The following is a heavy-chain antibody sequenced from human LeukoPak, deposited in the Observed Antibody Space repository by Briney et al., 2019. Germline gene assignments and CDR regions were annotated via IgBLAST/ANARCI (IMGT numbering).Heavy chain of an antibody. CDR2: ISSSSSTI. CDR3: ASDPGPYSSSWY. Sequence: GSLRLSCAASGFTFSSYSMNWVRQAPGKGLEWVSYISSSSSTIYHADSVKGRFTISRDNAKNSLYLQMNSLRAEDTAVYYCASDPGPYSSSWYWGQGTLVTVSS. J-gene: IGHJ4*02. V-gene: IGHV3-48*01. D-gene: IGHD6-6*01. CDR1: GFTFSSYS.